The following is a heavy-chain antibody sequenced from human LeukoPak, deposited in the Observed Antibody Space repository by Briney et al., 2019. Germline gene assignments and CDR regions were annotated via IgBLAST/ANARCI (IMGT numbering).Heavy chain of an antibody. CDR2: ISAYNGNT. J-gene: IGHJ4*02. V-gene: IGHV1-18*01. Sequence: ASVKVSCKAAGYTFTSYGISWVRQVPGQGLEWMGWISAYNGNTNYAQKLQGRVTMTTDTSTSTAYMELRSLRSDDTAVYYCVLYYYGSGSSFDYRGQGTLVTVSS. D-gene: IGHD3-10*01. CDR1: GYTFTSYG. CDR3: VLYYYGSGSSFDY.